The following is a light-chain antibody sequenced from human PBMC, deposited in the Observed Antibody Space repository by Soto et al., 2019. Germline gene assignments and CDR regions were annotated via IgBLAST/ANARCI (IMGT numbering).Light chain of an antibody. CDR1: QDIGND. Sequence: AIQMTQSPSSLSASVGDRVTITCRASQDIGNDLAWCQQRPGKAPKLLIYAASSLQSGVPSRFSGSGSGTDFTLTISSLQPGDFATYYCLQDYNFPLTFGGGTKVEIK. CDR2: AAS. J-gene: IGKJ4*01. V-gene: IGKV1-6*01. CDR3: LQDYNFPLT.